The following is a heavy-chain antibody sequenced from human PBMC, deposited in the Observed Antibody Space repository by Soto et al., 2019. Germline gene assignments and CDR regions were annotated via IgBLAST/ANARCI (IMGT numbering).Heavy chain of an antibody. Sequence: GEPLTISCRGSGDSITSYSLSWVRQMPGKGLEWMGSIDPSDSYTNYSPSFQGHVTISADKSISTAYLQWSSLKASDTAMYYCAKFSIPGDFWRRKPAYYFDYRGQGPLVPVS. CDR2: IDPSDSYT. J-gene: IGHJ4*02. CDR1: GDSITSYS. D-gene: IGHD3-3*01. CDR3: AKFSIPGDFWRRKPAYYFDY. V-gene: IGHV5-10-1*01.